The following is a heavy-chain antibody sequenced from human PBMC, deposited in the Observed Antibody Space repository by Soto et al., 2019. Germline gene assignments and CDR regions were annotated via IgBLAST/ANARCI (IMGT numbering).Heavy chain of an antibody. V-gene: IGHV3-11*05. CDR1: GFTFSDYY. CDR3: ARDADILTGSDASDT. J-gene: IGHJ3*02. D-gene: IGHD3-9*01. Sequence: GGSLRLSCAASGFTFSDYYMSWIRQAPWKGLEWVSYISSSSSYTNYADSVKGRFTISRDNAKNSLYLQMNSLRAEDTAVYYCARDADILTGSDASDTWGQGTMATVSS. CDR2: ISSSSSYT.